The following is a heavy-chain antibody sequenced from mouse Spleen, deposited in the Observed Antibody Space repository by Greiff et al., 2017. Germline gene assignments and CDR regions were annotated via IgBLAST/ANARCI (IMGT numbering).Heavy chain of an antibody. CDR3: AREGGYYGSTWFAY. CDR2: IYPGSGNT. D-gene: IGHD1-1*01. CDR1: GYSFTSYY. Sequence: QVQLQQSGPELVKPGASVKISCKASGYSFTSYYIHWVKQRPGQGLEWIGWIYPGSGNTKYNEKFKGKATLTADTSASTAYMQLSSLTSEDSAVYYCAREGGYYGSTWFAYWGQGTLVTVSA. V-gene: IGHV1-66*01. J-gene: IGHJ3*01.